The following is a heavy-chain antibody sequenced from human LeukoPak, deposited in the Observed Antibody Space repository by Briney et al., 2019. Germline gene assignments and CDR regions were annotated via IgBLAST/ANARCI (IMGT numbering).Heavy chain of an antibody. D-gene: IGHD5-18*01. CDR3: ARHKKVVDVDTFNWFAP. CDR2: DYQTGTS. J-gene: IGHJ5*02. V-gene: IGHV4-39*01. CDR1: GGSINSGGDH. Sequence: PSETLSLTCTVSGGSINSGGDHWAWLRQPPGKGLEWVGSDYQTGTSSSSPSLKSRVTMSVVTSKNQFSLDLRSVSAADTAVYYCARHKKVVDVDTFNWFAPWGHGTLVTVSS.